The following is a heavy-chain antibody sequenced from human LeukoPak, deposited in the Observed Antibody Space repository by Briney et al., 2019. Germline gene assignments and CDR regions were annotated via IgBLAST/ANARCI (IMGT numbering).Heavy chain of an antibody. CDR2: IIPIFGTA. Sequence: ASVNVSCKASGGTFSSYAISWVRQAPGQGLEWMGGIIPIFGTANYAQKFQGRVTITADESTSTAYMELSSLRSEDTAVYYCARDRGRRYFDWLLSLRWFDPWGQGTLVTVSS. D-gene: IGHD3-9*01. V-gene: IGHV1-69*13. CDR1: GGTFSSYA. CDR3: ARDRGRRYFDWLLSLRWFDP. J-gene: IGHJ5*02.